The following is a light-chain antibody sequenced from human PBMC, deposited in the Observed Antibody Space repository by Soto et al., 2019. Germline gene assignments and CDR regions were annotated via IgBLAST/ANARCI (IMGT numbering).Light chain of an antibody. CDR1: QSVSSTY. CDR3: QQYGSSRWT. CDR2: GAS. J-gene: IGKJ1*01. Sequence: EIVLTQSPGTLSLSPGERATLSCRASQSVSSTYLAWLQQKAGQAPRLLIHGASSRPTGIPDRFSGSGSGTDFTLTLSRLEPEDFAVYYCQQYGSSRWTFGQGTKVEIK. V-gene: IGKV3-20*01.